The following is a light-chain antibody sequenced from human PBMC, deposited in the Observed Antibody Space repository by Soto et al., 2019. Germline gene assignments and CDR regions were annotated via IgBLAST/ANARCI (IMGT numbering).Light chain of an antibody. CDR1: QSISSW. J-gene: IGKJ2*01. CDR2: DAS. CDR3: QQYDTYYRT. V-gene: IGKV1-5*01. Sequence: DIQMTQSPSTLPASVGDRVTITCRASQSISSWLAWYQQKPGKAPKLLVYDASSLQSGVPSRFTGSRSGTQFTLTISSLHPDDFATYYCQQYDTYYRTFGQGTKVDIK.